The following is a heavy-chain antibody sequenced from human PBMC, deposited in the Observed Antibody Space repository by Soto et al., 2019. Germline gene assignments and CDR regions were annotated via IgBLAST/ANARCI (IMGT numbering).Heavy chain of an antibody. V-gene: IGHV3-23*01. J-gene: IGHJ4*02. CDR1: GFTFRSYA. D-gene: IGHD3-9*01. CDR2: ISGSGGST. CDR3: AKPRDILTG. Sequence: PGGSLRLSCAASGFTFRSYAVSWVRQAPGKGLEWVSGISGSGGSTSYADSVKGRFTISRDNSKNTLYLQMNSLRAEDTAVYYCAKPRDILTGWGQGTLVTVSS.